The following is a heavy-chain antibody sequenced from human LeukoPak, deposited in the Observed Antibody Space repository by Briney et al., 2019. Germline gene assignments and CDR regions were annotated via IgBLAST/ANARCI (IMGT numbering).Heavy chain of an antibody. CDR3: ARVFYYGSTGTDAFDI. V-gene: IGHV3-48*03. Sequence: GGSLRLSCAASGFTFSSYEMNWVRQAPGKGLEWVSYINSGANTIYYADSVKGRFTISRDNAKNSLFLQMNSLRAEDTAFYYCARVFYYGSTGTDAFDIWGQGTMVTVSS. CDR1: GFTFSSYE. CDR2: INSGANTI. J-gene: IGHJ3*02. D-gene: IGHD3-22*01.